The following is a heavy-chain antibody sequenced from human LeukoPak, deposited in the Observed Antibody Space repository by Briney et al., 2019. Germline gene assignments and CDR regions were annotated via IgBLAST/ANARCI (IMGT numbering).Heavy chain of an antibody. CDR2: LNWNGGRT. D-gene: IGHD3-22*01. CDR3: AREDYDSSGYYYIYYFEY. Sequence: GGSLRLSCAASGFTFSSYSMNWVRQAPGKGLEWVSGLNWNGGRTGYADSVKGRFTISRDNAKNSLYLQMNSLRAEDTASYYCAREDYDSSGYYYIYYFEYWGQGTPVTVSS. CDR1: GFTFSSYS. J-gene: IGHJ4*02. V-gene: IGHV3-20*04.